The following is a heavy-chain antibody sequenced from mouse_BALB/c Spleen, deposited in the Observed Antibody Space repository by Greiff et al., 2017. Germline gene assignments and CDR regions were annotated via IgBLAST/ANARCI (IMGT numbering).Heavy chain of an antibody. CDR3: ARQGITTGAMDY. CDR1: GYSITSGYS. Sequence: DVKLQESGPDLVKPSQSLSLTCTVTGYSITSGYSWHWIRQFPGNKLEWMGYIHYSGSTNYNPSLKSRISITRDTSKNQFFLQLNSVTTEDTATYYCARQGITTGAMDYWGQGTSVTVSS. CDR2: IHYSGST. D-gene: IGHD1-1*01. V-gene: IGHV3-1*02. J-gene: IGHJ4*01.